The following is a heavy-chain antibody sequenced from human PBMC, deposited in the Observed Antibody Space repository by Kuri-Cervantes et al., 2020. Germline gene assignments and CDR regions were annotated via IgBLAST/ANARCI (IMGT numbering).Heavy chain of an antibody. Sequence: GESLKISCGASGSTFSNYWMSWVRQAPGKGLEWVANIKEDGNGKYYVDSVKGRFTISRDNAKNSLYLQMNSLRAEDTAVYYCARHSSYGGYDVFIDFWGQGTLVTVSS. CDR3: ARHSSYGGYDVFIDF. CDR1: GSTFSNYW. D-gene: IGHD5-12*01. J-gene: IGHJ4*02. V-gene: IGHV3-7*01. CDR2: IKEDGNGK.